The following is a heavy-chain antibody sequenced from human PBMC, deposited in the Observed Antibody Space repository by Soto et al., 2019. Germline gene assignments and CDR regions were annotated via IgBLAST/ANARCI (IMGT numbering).Heavy chain of an antibody. J-gene: IGHJ6*02. CDR3: ARELAYDILTGYYPDYYYYYGMDV. D-gene: IGHD3-9*01. Sequence: PVGSLRLSCAASGFTFSSYAMSWVRQAPGKGLGWVSRINIDGSSTCYADSVKGRFTISRDNAKNTLYLQMNSLRAEDTAVDYCARELAYDILTGYYPDYYYYYGMDVWGQGSTVTVSS. V-gene: IGHV3-74*01. CDR2: INIDGSST. CDR1: GFTFSSYA.